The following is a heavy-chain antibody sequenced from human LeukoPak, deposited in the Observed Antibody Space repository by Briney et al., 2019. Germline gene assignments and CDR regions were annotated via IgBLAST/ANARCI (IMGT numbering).Heavy chain of an antibody. V-gene: IGHV4-59*01. CDR3: ARRLLWFGEAGWFDP. J-gene: IGHJ5*02. CDR1: GGSISSYY. D-gene: IGHD3-10*01. CDR2: IYYSGST. Sequence: SETLSLTCTVSGGSISSYYWSWIRQPPGKGLEWIGYIYYSGSTNYNPSLKSRVTISVDTSKNQFSLKLSSVTAADTAVYYWARRLLWFGEAGWFDPWGQGTLVTVSS.